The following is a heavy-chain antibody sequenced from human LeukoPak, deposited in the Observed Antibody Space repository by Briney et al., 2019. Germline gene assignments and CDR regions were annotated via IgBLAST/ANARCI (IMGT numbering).Heavy chain of an antibody. J-gene: IGHJ5*02. D-gene: IGHD1-7*01. CDR2: MNPNSGNT. Sequence: GASVTVSCKASGYTFTGYYMHWVRQAPGQGLEWMGWMNPNSGNTGYAQKFQGRVTMTRNNSISTAYMELSSLRSEDTAVYYCARRIRTRTYNWFDPWGQGTLVTVSS. CDR3: ARRIRTRTYNWFDP. CDR1: GYTFTGYY. V-gene: IGHV1-8*02.